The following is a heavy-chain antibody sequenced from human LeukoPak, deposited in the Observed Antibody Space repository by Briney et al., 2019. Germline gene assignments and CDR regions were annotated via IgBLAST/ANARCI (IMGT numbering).Heavy chain of an antibody. D-gene: IGHD6-19*01. J-gene: IGHJ4*02. V-gene: IGHV3-15*01. CDR2: IKSKTDGGTT. Sequence: GGSLRLSCAASGFTFSNAWMSWVRQAPGKGLEWVGRIKSKTDGGTTDYAAPVKGRFTISRDDSKNTLYPQMNSLKTEDTAVYYCTTASGYSSGWPLDYWGQGTLVTVSS. CDR3: TTASGYSSGWPLDY. CDR1: GFTFSNAW.